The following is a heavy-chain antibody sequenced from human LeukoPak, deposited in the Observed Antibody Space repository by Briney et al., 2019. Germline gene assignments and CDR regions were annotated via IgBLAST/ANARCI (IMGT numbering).Heavy chain of an antibody. V-gene: IGHV3-30-3*01. CDR2: MSYDGSSR. Sequence: PGGSLRLSCAASGFTFRSYAMHWVRQAPGKGLEWVAVMSYDGSSRYYADSVKGRLTISRDNSKNTLYLQMNSLRVEDTAVFHCARGPRHPTYYYDYGMDVWGQGTTVTVSS. CDR1: GFTFRSYA. CDR3: ARGPRHPTYYYDYGMDV. J-gene: IGHJ6*02.